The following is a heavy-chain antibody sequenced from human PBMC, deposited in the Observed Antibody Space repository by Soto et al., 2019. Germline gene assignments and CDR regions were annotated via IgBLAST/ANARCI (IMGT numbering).Heavy chain of an antibody. V-gene: IGHV3-48*03. CDR3: ARDRGYSNSNFYYYGMDA. D-gene: IGHD4-4*01. CDR1: GFSFSDYE. CDR2: ISQSGSVI. Sequence: GGSLRLSCAVSGFSFSDYEMSWVRQAPGKGLEWISYISQSGSVIYYADSVKGRFTISRDNANDSVHLQMNGLRADDTAVYFCARDRGYSNSNFYYYGMDAWGQGTTVTVSS. J-gene: IGHJ6*02.